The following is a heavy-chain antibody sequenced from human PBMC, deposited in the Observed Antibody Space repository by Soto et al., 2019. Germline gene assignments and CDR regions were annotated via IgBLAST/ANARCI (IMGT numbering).Heavy chain of an antibody. CDR3: ARGGSSDWQVAFDF. V-gene: IGHV4-34*01. CDR1: GGSFSGYF. CDR2: VNHNGRN. J-gene: IGHJ3*01. Sequence: TLSLTCAVYGGSFSGYFWNWIRQTPGKGLEWIGKVNHNGRNNYNPSLKSRVTISLDMSKNQISLKLTSVTAADTAVYYCARGGSSDWQVAFDFWGQGTMVTVSS. D-gene: IGHD6-19*01.